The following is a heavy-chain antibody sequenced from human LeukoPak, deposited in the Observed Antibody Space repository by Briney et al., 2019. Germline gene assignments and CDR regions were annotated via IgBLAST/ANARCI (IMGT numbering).Heavy chain of an antibody. J-gene: IGHJ6*02. Sequence: SETLSLTCIVSGGSISSGGYYWSWIRQHPGVGLEWIGYIYYSGTTHYNPSLKSRVTISLDTSESQFSLKLSSVTAADTAVYYCARLYGYTYGHGGMDVWGQGTTVTVSS. CDR1: GGSISSGGYY. CDR3: ARLYGYTYGHGGMDV. D-gene: IGHD5-18*01. V-gene: IGHV4-31*03. CDR2: IYYSGTT.